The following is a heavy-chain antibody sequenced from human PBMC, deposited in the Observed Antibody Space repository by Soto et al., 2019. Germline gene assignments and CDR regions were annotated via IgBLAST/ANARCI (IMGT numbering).Heavy chain of an antibody. CDR3: ARVLYRNVIHA. D-gene: IGHD5-18*01. V-gene: IGHV1-2*02. CDR1: GYIFSDDY. J-gene: IGHJ4*02. Sequence: PGASVKVSCTASGYIFSDDYIHWGRQAPGQGLEWMGWIDPRNGGTKYAQKFQDRLTMTTDTSTSTAFLELRRLRLDDTAVFFCARVLYRNVIHAWGQGTLVTVSS. CDR2: IDPRNGGT.